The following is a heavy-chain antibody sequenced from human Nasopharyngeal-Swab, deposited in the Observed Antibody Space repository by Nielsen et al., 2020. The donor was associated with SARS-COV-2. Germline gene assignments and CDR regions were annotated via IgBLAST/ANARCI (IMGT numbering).Heavy chain of an antibody. J-gene: IGHJ6*02. V-gene: IGHV1-8*01. CDR3: ARDFLGYCSGGSCYSNGMDV. Sequence: ASVKVSCKASGYTFTSYDINWVRQATGQGLEGMGWMNPNSGNTGYAQKFQGRVTMTRNTSISTAYMELSSLRSEDTAVYYCARDFLGYCSGGSCYSNGMDVWGQGTTVTVSS. D-gene: IGHD2-15*01. CDR2: MNPNSGNT. CDR1: GYTFTSYD.